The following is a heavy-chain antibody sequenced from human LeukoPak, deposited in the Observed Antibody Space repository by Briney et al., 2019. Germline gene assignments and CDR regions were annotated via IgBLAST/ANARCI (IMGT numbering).Heavy chain of an antibody. J-gene: IGHJ6*02. CDR1: GYTLTELS. D-gene: IGHD6-6*01. CDR2: FDPEDGEA. Sequence: ASVKVSCKVSGYTLTELSMHWVRQAPGKGLEWMGGFDPEDGEAIYAQKFQGRVTMTEDTSTDTAYMELSSLRSEDTAVYYCATDWRKVARPMRAYYYYGMDVWGQGTTVTVSS. CDR3: ATDWRKVARPMRAYYYYGMDV. V-gene: IGHV1-24*01.